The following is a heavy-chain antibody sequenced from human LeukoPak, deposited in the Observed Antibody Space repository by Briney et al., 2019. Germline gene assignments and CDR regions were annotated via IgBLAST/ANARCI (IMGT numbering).Heavy chain of an antibody. CDR3: ARDPDSGSFDY. D-gene: IGHD2-15*01. CDR1: GFNFRTSW. CDR2: IKYDGTVK. J-gene: IGHJ4*02. V-gene: IGHV3-7*01. Sequence: GGSLRLSCTASGFNFRTSWMSWVRQSPGKGLELLANIKYDGTVKNYVDSVKGRFTISRDNPKNSLYLQMDSLRAEDTAVYYCARDPDSGSFDYWGQGALVTVSS.